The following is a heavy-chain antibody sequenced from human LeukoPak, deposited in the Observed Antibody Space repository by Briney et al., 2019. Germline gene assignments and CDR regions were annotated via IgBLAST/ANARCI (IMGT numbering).Heavy chain of an antibody. Sequence: GGSLRLSCAASGFTVSSYWMHWVRQAPGKGLVWVSRMSSRRSTSYADSVKGRFTISRDDAKNTLYLQMNSLRDEDTAVYYCARYGMGSDTNWGQGTQVTVSS. CDR2: MSSRRST. CDR3: ARYGMGSDTN. CDR1: GFTVSSYW. V-gene: IGHV3-74*01. D-gene: IGHD3-10*01. J-gene: IGHJ4*02.